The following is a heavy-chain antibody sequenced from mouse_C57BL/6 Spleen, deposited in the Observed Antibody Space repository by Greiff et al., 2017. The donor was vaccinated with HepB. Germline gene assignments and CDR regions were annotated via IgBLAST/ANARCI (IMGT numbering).Heavy chain of an antibody. CDR3: ARYYSSRTFGY. CDR2: INPYNGGT. J-gene: IGHJ3*01. CDR1: GYTFTDYY. Sequence: EVQLQQSGPVLVKPGASVKMSCKASGYTFTDYYMNWVKQSHGKSLEWIGVINPYNGGTSYNQKFKGKATLTVDKSSSTAYMALNSLTSEDSAVYYCARYYSSRTFGYWGQGTLVTVSA. V-gene: IGHV1-19*01. D-gene: IGHD1-1*01.